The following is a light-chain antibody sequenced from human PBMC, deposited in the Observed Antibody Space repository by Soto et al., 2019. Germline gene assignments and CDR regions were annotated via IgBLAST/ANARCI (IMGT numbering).Light chain of an antibody. CDR1: SSDVGSYNY. CDR2: DVS. V-gene: IGLV2-14*01. CDR3: SSYTSSSTLV. Sequence: ALTQPASVSGSPGQTITISCTGTSSDVGSYNYVSWYQQHPGKAPKLMIYDVSNRPSGVSNRFSGSKSGNTASLTISGLQAEDEADYYCSSYTSSSTLVFGGGTKLTVL. J-gene: IGLJ2*01.